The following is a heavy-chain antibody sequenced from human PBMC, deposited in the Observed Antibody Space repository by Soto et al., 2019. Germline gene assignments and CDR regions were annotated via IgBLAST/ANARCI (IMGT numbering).Heavy chain of an antibody. CDR1: GFTFSSYA. Sequence: GGSLRLSCAASGFTFSSYAMSWVRQAPGKGLEWVADIRPDGNGQHYVDSVKGRFIFSRDNAKSSLSLQMNNLRAEDTAVYYCSTSRGYRYEYWGQGTLVTISS. V-gene: IGHV3-7*03. CDR2: IRPDGNGQ. D-gene: IGHD5-18*01. J-gene: IGHJ4*02. CDR3: STSRGYRYEY.